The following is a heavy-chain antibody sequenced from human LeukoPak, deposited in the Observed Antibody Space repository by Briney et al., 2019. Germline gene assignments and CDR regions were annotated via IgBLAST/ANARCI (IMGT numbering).Heavy chain of an antibody. Sequence: GGSLRLSCAASGFTFSSYEMNWVRQAPGKGLEWVSYISSSGSTIYYADSVKGRFTISRDNAKNSLYLQMNSLRAEDTGVYYCARGYGDYDLTYWFDPWGQGTLVTVSS. CDR2: ISSSGSTI. CDR3: ARGYGDYDLTYWFDP. CDR1: GFTFSSYE. D-gene: IGHD4-17*01. J-gene: IGHJ5*02. V-gene: IGHV3-48*03.